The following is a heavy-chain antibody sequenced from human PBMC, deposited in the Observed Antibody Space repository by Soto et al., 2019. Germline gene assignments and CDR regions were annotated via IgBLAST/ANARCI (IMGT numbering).Heavy chain of an antibody. J-gene: IGHJ4*02. CDR3: ARESPYSANFDY. Sequence: GGSLRLSCAAPGFTFSSYDMHWVRQATGKGLEWVSAIGTTGDTYYPVSVKGRFTISRENAKNSLYLQMNSLRAGDTAVYFCARESPYSANFDYWGQGTLVTVSS. CDR1: GFTFSSYD. D-gene: IGHD1-26*01. V-gene: IGHV3-13*01. CDR2: IGTTGDT.